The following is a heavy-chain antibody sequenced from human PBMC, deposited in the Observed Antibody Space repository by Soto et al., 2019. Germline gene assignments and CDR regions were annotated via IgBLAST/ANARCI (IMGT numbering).Heavy chain of an antibody. V-gene: IGHV4-61*01. CDR2: IYYSGST. J-gene: IGHJ5*02. Sequence: KPSETLSLTCTVSGGSVSSGSYYWSWIRQPPGKGLEWIGYIYYSGSTNYNPSLKSRVTISVDTSKNQFSLKLSSVTAADTAVYYCARASLHPPAPFSYSSGWYNWFDPWGQGTLVTVSS. CDR3: ARASLHPPAPFSYSSGWYNWFDP. D-gene: IGHD6-19*01. CDR1: GGSVSSGSYY.